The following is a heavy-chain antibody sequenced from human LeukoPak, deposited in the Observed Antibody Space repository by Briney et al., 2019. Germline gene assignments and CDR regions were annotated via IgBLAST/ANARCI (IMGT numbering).Heavy chain of an antibody. J-gene: IGHJ4*02. CDR3: ARGTDRSKVAY. V-gene: IGHV4-34*01. Sequence: SETLSLTCAVYGGSFSAYYWSWIRQPPGKGLEWIGEIHPSGTINYSPSLQSRLIISADTSKNQFSPNLSSVTAADTAVYYCARGTDRSKVAYWCQGTLVTVSS. CDR2: IHPSGTI. D-gene: IGHD3-22*01. CDR1: GGSFSAYY.